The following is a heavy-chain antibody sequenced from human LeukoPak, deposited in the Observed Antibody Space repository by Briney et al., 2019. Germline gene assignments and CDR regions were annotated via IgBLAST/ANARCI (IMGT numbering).Heavy chain of an antibody. CDR2: IYYSGST. Sequence: SETLSLTCTVSGGSINSSSYYWGWIRQPPGKGLEWIGSIYYSGSTYYNPSLKSRVTISVDTSKNQFSLKLSSVTAADTAVYYCGGFEGYDAFDIWGQGTMVTVSS. V-gene: IGHV4-39*07. D-gene: IGHD3-9*01. J-gene: IGHJ3*02. CDR3: GGFEGYDAFDI. CDR1: GGSINSSSYY.